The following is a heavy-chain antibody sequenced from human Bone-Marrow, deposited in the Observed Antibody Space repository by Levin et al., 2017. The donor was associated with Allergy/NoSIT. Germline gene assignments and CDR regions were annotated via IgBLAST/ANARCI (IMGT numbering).Heavy chain of an antibody. J-gene: IGHJ6*02. Sequence: PGGSLRLSCVASGFTFSSYWMHWVRQVPGKGLVSVSRLNSDGSSAGYSDSVKGRFTISRDNAKNTVYLLMNSLRAEDTAVYFCARGEIWDYFYGMDVWGRGTTVTVSS. CDR1: GFTFSSYW. CDR3: ARGEIWDYFYGMDV. V-gene: IGHV3-74*01. D-gene: IGHD2-15*01. CDR2: LNSDGSSA.